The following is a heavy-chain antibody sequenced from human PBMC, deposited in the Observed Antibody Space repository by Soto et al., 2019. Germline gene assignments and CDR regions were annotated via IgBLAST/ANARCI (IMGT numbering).Heavy chain of an antibody. CDR2: IYYSGST. CDR1: GGSVSSGSYY. J-gene: IGHJ5*02. D-gene: IGHD5-18*01. Sequence: TSETLSLTCTVSGGSVSSGSYYWSWIRQPPGKGLEWIGYIYYSGSTNYNPSLKSRVTISVDTSKNQFSLKLSSVTAADTAVYYCARNSYGLVGFDPWGQGTLVTVSS. CDR3: ARNSYGLVGFDP. V-gene: IGHV4-61*01.